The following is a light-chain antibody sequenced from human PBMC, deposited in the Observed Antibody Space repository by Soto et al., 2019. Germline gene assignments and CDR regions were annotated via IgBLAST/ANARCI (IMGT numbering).Light chain of an antibody. CDR3: QLYGSSPRP. CDR2: GAS. J-gene: IGKJ1*01. Sequence: VMKKSPAALAVYPGERATLSCRASQSLRSGDLAWYQQIPGQAPRLLIYGASSRATGIPDRFSGSGSGTDFNLTVSGLEPEDFAVYYCQLYGSSPRPFGQGTKVDIK. V-gene: IGKV3-20*01. CDR1: QSLRSGD.